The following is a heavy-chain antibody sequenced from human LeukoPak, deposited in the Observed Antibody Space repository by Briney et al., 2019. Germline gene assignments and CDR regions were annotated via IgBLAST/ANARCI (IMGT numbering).Heavy chain of an antibody. CDR3: ARDYYDSSGYYVHYYMDV. CDR1: GYSISSGYY. CDR2: ISHSGST. D-gene: IGHD3-22*01. Sequence: NPSETLSLTCTVSGYSISSGYYWGWIRQPPGKGLEWIGSISHSGSTYYNPSLKSRVTISVDTSKNQFSLKLSSVTAADTAVYYCARDYYDSSGYYVHYYMDVWGKGTTVTVSS. J-gene: IGHJ6*03. V-gene: IGHV4-38-2*02.